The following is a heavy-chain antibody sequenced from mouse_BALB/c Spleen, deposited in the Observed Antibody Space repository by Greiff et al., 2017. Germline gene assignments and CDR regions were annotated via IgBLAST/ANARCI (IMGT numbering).Heavy chain of an antibody. CDR2: INPDSSTI. D-gene: IGHD1-1*01. J-gene: IGHJ3*01. Sequence: EVKLMESGGGLVQPGGSLKLSCAASGFDFSRYWMSWVRQAPGKGLEWIGEINPDSSTINYTPSLKDKFIISRDNAKNTLYLQMSKVRSEDTALYYCARPNSYYYGSRAWFAYWGQGTLVTVSA. CDR1: GFDFSRYW. CDR3: ARPNSYYYGSRAWFAY. V-gene: IGHV4-1*02.